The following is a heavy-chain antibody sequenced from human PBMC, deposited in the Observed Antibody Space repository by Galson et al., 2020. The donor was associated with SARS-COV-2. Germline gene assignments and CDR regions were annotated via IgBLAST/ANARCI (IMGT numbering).Heavy chain of an antibody. CDR3: ARVYCSSTSCPGYDAFDI. J-gene: IGHJ3*02. V-gene: IGHV1-3*01. Sequence: ASVKVSCKASGYTFTSYAMHWVRQDPGPRLEWMGWINAGNGNTKYSQKFQGRVTITRDTSASTAYMELSSLRSEDTAVYYCARVYCSSTSCPGYDAFDIWGQGTMVTVSS. CDR2: INAGNGNT. CDR1: GYTFTSYA. D-gene: IGHD2-2*01.